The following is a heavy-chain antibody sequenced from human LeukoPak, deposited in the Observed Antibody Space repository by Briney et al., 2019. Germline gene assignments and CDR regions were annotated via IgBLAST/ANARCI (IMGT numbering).Heavy chain of an antibody. CDR3: ARWGLSYTIDY. Sequence: PGGSLRLSCAASGFTFSSYAMHWVRQAPGKGLEWVAVISYDGSNKYYADSVKGRFTISRDNSKNTLYLQMDSLRAEDTAVYSCARWGLSYTIDYWGQGTLVTVSS. CDR2: ISYDGSNK. J-gene: IGHJ4*02. D-gene: IGHD2-21*01. V-gene: IGHV3-30*04. CDR1: GFTFSSYA.